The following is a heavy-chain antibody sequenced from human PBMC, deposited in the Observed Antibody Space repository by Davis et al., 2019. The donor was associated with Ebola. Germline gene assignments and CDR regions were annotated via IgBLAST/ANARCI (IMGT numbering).Heavy chain of an antibody. V-gene: IGHV3-7*03. CDR1: GFTFSNFW. J-gene: IGHJ5*02. CDR3: ARDHGYNRFDP. CDR2: ISKDGSEK. Sequence: GESLKISCAASGFTFSNFWMSWVRQVSGKGLEWVANISKDGSEKNYVDSVKGRSTISRDNAKNSLYLQMNSLRTEDTAVYYCARDHGYNRFDPWGQGTLVTVSS.